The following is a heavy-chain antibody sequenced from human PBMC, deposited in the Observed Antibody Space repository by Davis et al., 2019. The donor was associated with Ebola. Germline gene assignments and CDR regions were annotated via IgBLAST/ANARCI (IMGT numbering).Heavy chain of an antibody. V-gene: IGHV1-8*02. CDR1: GYTFTSYY. CDR3: AREGYCSSTSCRYYYYGMDV. Sequence: AASVKVSCKASGYTFTSYYMHWVRQAPGQGLEWMGWMNPNSGNTGYAQKFQGRVTMTTDTSTSTAYMELRSLRSDDTAVYYCAREGYCSSTSCRYYYYGMDVWGQGTTVTVSS. CDR2: MNPNSGNT. D-gene: IGHD2-2*01. J-gene: IGHJ6*02.